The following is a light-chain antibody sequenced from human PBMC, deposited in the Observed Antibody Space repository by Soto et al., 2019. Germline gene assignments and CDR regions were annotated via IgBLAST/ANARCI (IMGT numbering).Light chain of an antibody. CDR3: QTWGSGIQV. CDR1: SGHSSYA. J-gene: IGLJ3*02. CDR2: LNSDGSH. Sequence: QSVLTQSPSASASLGASVKLTCTLSSGHSSYAIAWHQQQPEKGPRYLMKLNSDGSHNKGDGVPDRFSGSISGAERYLTISSLQSEDEADYYCQTWGSGIQVFGGGTKLTVL. V-gene: IGLV4-69*01.